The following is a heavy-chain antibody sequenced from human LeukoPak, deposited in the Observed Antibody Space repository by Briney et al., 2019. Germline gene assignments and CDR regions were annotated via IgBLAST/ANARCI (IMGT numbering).Heavy chain of an antibody. CDR1: GGSISSSNW. D-gene: IGHD3-22*01. V-gene: IGHV4-4*02. CDR3: ARDRSYYYDSSGFDWFDP. J-gene: IGHJ5*02. CDR2: IYHSGST. Sequence: SETLPLTCAVSGGSISSSNWWSWVRQPPGKGLEWIGEIYHSGSTNYNPSLKSRVTISVDKSKNQFSLKLSSVTAADTAVYYCARDRSYYYDSSGFDWFDPWGQGTLVTVSS.